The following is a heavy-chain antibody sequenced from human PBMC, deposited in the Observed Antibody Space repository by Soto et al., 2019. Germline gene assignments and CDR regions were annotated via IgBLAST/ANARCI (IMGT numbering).Heavy chain of an antibody. CDR2: IYPDDSDS. J-gene: IGHJ4*02. D-gene: IGHD4-17*01. CDR3: VATYGDYLDY. CDR1: GYKFTAYW. Sequence: GESLKISCKGSGYKFTAYWIGWVRQMPGKGLEWMAIIYPDDSDSRYSPSFQGQVTISADKSISTAYLQWSSLKASDTAIYYCVATYGDYLDYWGQGTLVTVS. V-gene: IGHV5-51*01.